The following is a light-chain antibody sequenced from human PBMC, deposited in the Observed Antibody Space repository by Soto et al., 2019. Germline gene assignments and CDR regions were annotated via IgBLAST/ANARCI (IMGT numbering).Light chain of an antibody. V-gene: IGLV2-14*01. CDR2: DVS. Sequence: QSALTQTASVSGSPGQSITISCTGTSSDVGGYNYVSWYQQHPGKAPKLMIYDVSNRPSGVSNRFSGSKSGNTASLTISGPQPEDEADYYCSSYTSSCTPVVFGGGTKLTVL. CDR1: SSDVGGYNY. CDR3: SSYTSSCTPVV. J-gene: IGLJ2*01.